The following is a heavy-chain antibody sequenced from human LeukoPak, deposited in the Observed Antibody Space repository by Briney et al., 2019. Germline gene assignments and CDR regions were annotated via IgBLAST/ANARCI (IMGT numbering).Heavy chain of an antibody. D-gene: IGHD4-11*01. Sequence: GGSLRLSCAASGFTFSTHAMHWVRQAPGKGLEWVAIISHDGDNKYCADSVKGRFTISRDNSKSTLYLQMNSLGPEDTAVYYCARTLGTVDYSNQIDHWGQGTLVTVSS. CDR3: ARTLGTVDYSNQIDH. CDR2: ISHDGDNK. J-gene: IGHJ4*02. CDR1: GFTFSTHA. V-gene: IGHV3-30-3*01.